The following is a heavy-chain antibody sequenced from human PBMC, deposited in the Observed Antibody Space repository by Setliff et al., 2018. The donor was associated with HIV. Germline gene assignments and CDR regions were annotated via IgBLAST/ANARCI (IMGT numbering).Heavy chain of an antibody. CDR2: INQSENT. D-gene: IGHD2-15*01. J-gene: IGHJ4*02. CDR3: ARDRERILSN. Sequence: PSETLSLTCTVYGGSFSGYYWSWIRQPPGMGLELIGEINQSENTNYNPSLKSRVTISADPSKNQLSLRLTSVTAADTAVYYCARDRERILSNWGQGTLVTVSS. CDR1: GGSFSGYY. V-gene: IGHV4-34*01.